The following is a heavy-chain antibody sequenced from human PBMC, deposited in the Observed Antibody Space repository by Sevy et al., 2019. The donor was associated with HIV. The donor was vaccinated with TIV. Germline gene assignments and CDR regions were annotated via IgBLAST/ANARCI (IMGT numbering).Heavy chain of an antibody. CDR2: ISYDGSNK. CDR1: GFTFSTYG. Sequence: GESLKISCAASGFTFSTYGMHWVRQAPGKGLEWVAVISYDGSNKYYVDSVKGRFTISRDNSKNTLYMQMNSLRAEDTAVYYCAKEYSPMVRGLAPGNVWGQGTTVTVSS. D-gene: IGHD3-10*01. CDR3: AKEYSPMVRGLAPGNV. J-gene: IGHJ6*02. V-gene: IGHV3-30*18.